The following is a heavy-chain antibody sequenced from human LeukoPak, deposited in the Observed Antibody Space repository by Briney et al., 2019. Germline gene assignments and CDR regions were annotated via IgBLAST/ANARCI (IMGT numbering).Heavy chain of an antibody. V-gene: IGHV4-4*07. D-gene: IGHD3-22*01. CDR1: GVSLSSYY. J-gene: IGHJ4*02. CDR2: IYTSGST. CDR3: ASSDYYDSSGYYRN. Sequence: SETLSLTCTVSGVSLSSYYWSWVRQPAGEGLEWIGRIYTSGSTNYKPSLKSRVTMSLDTSKNQFSLKLSSVTAADTAVYYCASSDYYDSSGYYRNWGQGTLVTVSS.